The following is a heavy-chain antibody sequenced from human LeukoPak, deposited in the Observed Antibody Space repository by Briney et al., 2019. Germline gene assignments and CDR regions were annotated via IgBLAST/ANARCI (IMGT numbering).Heavy chain of an antibody. V-gene: IGHV4-39*07. Sequence: SETLSLTCTVSGGSISSSSYYWGWIRQPPGKGLEWIGSIYDSGSTYYNPSLKSRVTISVDTSKNQFSLKLSSVTAADTAVYYCGGARYSGSYLPSNWFDPWGQGTLVTVSS. D-gene: IGHD1-26*01. J-gene: IGHJ5*02. CDR2: IYDSGST. CDR1: GGSISSSSYY. CDR3: GGARYSGSYLPSNWFDP.